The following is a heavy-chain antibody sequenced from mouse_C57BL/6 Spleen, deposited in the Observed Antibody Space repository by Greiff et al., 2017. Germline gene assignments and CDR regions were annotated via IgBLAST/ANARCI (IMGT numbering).Heavy chain of an antibody. J-gene: IGHJ1*03. D-gene: IGHD1-1*01. V-gene: IGHV6-3*01. CDR1: GFTFSNYW. CDR2: IRLKSDNYAT. CDR3: TAFDYGSSFPWYFDV. Sequence: EVQGVESGGGLVQPGGSMKLSCVASGFTFSNYWMNWVRQSPETGLEWVAQIRLKSDNYATDYAESVKGRFTISRDDSKSSVYLQMNNLRAEDSGIYYCTAFDYGSSFPWYFDVWGTGTTVTVSS.